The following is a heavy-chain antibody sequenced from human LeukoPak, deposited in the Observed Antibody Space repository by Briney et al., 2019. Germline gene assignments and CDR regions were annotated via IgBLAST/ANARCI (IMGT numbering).Heavy chain of an antibody. CDR1: GFTFSDYY. Sequence: GGSLRLSCAASGFTFSDYYMSWIRQAPGKGLEWVSYISSSGSTIYYADSVKGRFTISRDNAKNSLYLQMNSLRAEDTAVYYCAKNRPYGSGSYYSVWGQGTLVTVSS. CDR3: AKNRPYGSGSYYSV. J-gene: IGHJ4*02. V-gene: IGHV3-11*01. D-gene: IGHD3-10*01. CDR2: ISSSGSTI.